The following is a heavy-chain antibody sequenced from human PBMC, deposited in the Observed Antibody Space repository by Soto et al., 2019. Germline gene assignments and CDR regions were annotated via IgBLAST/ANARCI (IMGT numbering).Heavy chain of an antibody. J-gene: IGHJ3*01. Sequence: EVQLLESGGGLVQPGGSLRLSCEASGFTFSIYVMTWVRQAPGKGLEWVSAVSGSAGTTYYADSVKGRFSISRDNSKNTLYLQMISLPADDTDVYYCARVQGTALNAFDVWGHGTMVTVSS. D-gene: IGHD5-18*01. CDR1: GFTFSIYV. V-gene: IGHV3-23*01. CDR3: ARVQGTALNAFDV. CDR2: VSGSAGTT.